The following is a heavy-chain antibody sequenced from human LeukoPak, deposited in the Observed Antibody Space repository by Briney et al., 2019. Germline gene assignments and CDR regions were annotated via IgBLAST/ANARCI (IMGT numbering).Heavy chain of an antibody. CDR3: AKVRSVGTIYPAFDI. CDR1: GFTFSSYA. D-gene: IGHD4-23*01. Sequence: GGSLRLSCAACGFTFSSYAMIWVRQAPGKALECVSAISGSGGSTYYADSVKGRFTISRDNSKNTLYLQMNSLRAGDTAVYYCAKVRSVGTIYPAFDIWGQGTMVTVSS. V-gene: IGHV3-23*01. CDR2: ISGSGGST. J-gene: IGHJ3*02.